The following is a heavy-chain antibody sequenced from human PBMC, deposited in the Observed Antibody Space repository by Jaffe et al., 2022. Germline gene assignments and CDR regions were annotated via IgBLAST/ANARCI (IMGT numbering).Heavy chain of an antibody. D-gene: IGHD3-9*01. CDR2: ISWDGGST. CDR3: AKGSPFDWLLIGDY. V-gene: IGHV3-43D*04. J-gene: IGHJ4*02. Sequence: EVQLVESGGVVVQPGGSLRLSCAASGFTFDDYAMHWVRQAPGKGLEWVSLISWDGGSTYYADSVKGRFTISRDNSKNSLYLQMNSLRAEDTALYYCAKGSPFDWLLIGDYWGQGTLVTVSS. CDR1: GFTFDDYA.